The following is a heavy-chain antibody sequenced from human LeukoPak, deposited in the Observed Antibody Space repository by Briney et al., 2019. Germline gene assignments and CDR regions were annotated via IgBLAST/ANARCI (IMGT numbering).Heavy chain of an antibody. D-gene: IGHD6-19*01. CDR3: ARVAGWHWFDP. J-gene: IGHJ5*02. CDR1: GFTFSSYD. V-gene: IGHV3-23*01. CDR2: IRPSGENT. Sequence: GGALRLSCAASGFTFSSYDMTWIRQAPGRGLEWVSSIRPSGENTYYGDSVKGRFTISRDNSKNTVYLQMNNMRVDDTAVYYCARVAGWHWFDPWGQGTLVTVSS.